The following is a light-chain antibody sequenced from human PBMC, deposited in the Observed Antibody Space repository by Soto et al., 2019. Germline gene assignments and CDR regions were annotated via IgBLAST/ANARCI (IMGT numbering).Light chain of an antibody. Sequence: DIQMTQSPSSLSASVGDRVTITCRASQSISSYLNWYQQKPGKAPKLLIYAASSLQSGVPSRFSGSGSGTDFTLPISSLQPEDFATYSCQQSYSTPWTFGQGTKVEIK. CDR1: QSISSY. CDR2: AAS. J-gene: IGKJ1*01. V-gene: IGKV1-39*01. CDR3: QQSYSTPWT.